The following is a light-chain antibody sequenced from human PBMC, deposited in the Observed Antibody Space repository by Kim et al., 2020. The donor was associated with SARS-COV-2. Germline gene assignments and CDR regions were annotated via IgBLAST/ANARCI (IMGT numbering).Light chain of an antibody. CDR2: KVS. Sequence: PDSITGRDSQSLVYRDGNIYLKWCHQRPGQSPRRLIYKVSNRDSGVPDRFSGSGSGTDFTLQSSRVEAEDVGVYYCMQGTHWPFNFGPGTKVDIK. J-gene: IGKJ3*01. CDR3: MQGTHWPFN. V-gene: IGKV2-30*01. CDR1: QSLVYRDGNIY.